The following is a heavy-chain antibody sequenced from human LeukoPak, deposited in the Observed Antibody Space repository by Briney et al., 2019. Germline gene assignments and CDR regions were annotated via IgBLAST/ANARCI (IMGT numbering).Heavy chain of an antibody. J-gene: IGHJ4*02. V-gene: IGHV4-39*01. CDR3: ARIHSSGWYRGVYFDY. Sequence: PSETLSLTCTVSGGSISSSSYSWGWIRQPPGKGLEWIGSIYYSGSTYYNPSLKSRVTISVDTSKNQFSLKLSSVTAADTAVYYCARIHSSGWYRGVYFDYWGQGTLVTVSS. CDR1: GGSISSSSYS. D-gene: IGHD6-19*01. CDR2: IYYSGST.